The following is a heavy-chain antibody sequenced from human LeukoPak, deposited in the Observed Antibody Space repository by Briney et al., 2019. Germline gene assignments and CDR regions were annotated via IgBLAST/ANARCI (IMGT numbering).Heavy chain of an antibody. D-gene: IGHD6-13*01. CDR3: ASPTLAAGTDY. CDR1: GFTFSSYA. Sequence: GGSLRLSCAASGFTFSSYAMHWVRQAPGKGLEWVAFIQYDGSSKSYADSVKGRFTISRDNSKNTLYLQMNTLRAEDTALYYCASPTLAAGTDYWGQGTLVTVSS. CDR2: IQYDGSSK. J-gene: IGHJ4*02. V-gene: IGHV3-30*04.